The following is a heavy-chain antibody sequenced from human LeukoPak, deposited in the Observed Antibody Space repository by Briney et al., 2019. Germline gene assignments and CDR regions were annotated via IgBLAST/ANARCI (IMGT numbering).Heavy chain of an antibody. D-gene: IGHD4/OR15-4a*01. CDR2: IYYSGST. CDR1: GGSISSSSYY. J-gene: IGHJ2*01. Sequence: PSETLSLTCTVSGGSISSSSYYWGWIRQPPGKGLEWIGSIYYSGSTYYDPSLKSRVTISVDTSKNQFSLKLSSVTAADTAVYYCARTWVSSGPNFNWYFDLWGRGTLVTVSS. CDR3: ARTWVSSGPNFNWYFDL. V-gene: IGHV4-39*01.